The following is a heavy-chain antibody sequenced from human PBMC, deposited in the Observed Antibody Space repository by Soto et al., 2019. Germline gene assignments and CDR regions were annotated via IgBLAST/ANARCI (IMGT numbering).Heavy chain of an antibody. V-gene: IGHV3-30*07. D-gene: IGHD1-26*01. J-gene: IGHJ5*02. CDR1: RFMFSNSS. CDR3: AKDLSGSPPTGWFDP. CDR2: ISYVGNNK. Sequence: PGGSLRLSCERSRFMFSNSSFHWVRHSPGKGLERVALISYVGNNKNDADSVKGRFTISRDKSKNTLYLQMNSLRDEDTAVYYCAKDLSGSPPTGWFDPWGQGTLVTVSS.